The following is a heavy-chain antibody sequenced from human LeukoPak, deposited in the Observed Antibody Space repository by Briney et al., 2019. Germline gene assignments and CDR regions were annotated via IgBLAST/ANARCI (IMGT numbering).Heavy chain of an antibody. CDR1: GGTFSSYG. CDR3: AINKYGDYLNWFDP. CDR2: IIPIFGTT. D-gene: IGHD4-17*01. J-gene: IGHJ5*02. V-gene: IGHV1-69*01. Sequence: ASVKASCKASGGTFSSYGISWVRQAPGQGLEWMGGIIPIFGTTNYAQTFQGRVTITADDSTTTAYMELRSLRSEDTAVYYCAINKYGDYLNWFDPWGQGSLVTVSP.